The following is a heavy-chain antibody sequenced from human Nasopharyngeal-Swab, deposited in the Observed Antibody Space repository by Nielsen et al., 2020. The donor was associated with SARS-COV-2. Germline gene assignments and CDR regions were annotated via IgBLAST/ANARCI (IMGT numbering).Heavy chain of an antibody. Sequence: SETLSLTCAVYGGSFSGYYWSWIRQPPGKGLEWIGEINHSGSTNYNPSLKSRVTISVDTSKNQFSLKLSSVTAADTAVYYCARGAHPYYYGSIDQGMDVWGQGTTVTVSS. V-gene: IGHV4-34*01. D-gene: IGHD3-10*01. CDR1: GGSFSGYY. CDR2: INHSGST. CDR3: ARGAHPYYYGSIDQGMDV. J-gene: IGHJ6*02.